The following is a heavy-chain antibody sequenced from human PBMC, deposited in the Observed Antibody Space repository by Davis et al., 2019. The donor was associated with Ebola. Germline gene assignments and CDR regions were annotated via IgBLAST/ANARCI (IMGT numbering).Heavy chain of an antibody. Sequence: SETLSLTCGVSGGSISSTNWWSWVRQPPGKGLEWIGEIYHSGTTNYNPSLTSQVTISVDKSKNQFSLKLSSVTAADTAVYYCARAMVTMVSFAFDIWGQGTVVTVSS. D-gene: IGHD3-10*01. V-gene: IGHV4/OR15-8*01. CDR1: GGSISSTNW. CDR3: ARAMVTMVSFAFDI. J-gene: IGHJ3*02. CDR2: IYHSGTT.